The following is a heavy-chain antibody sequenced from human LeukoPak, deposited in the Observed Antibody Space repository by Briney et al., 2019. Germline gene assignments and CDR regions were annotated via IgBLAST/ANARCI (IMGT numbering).Heavy chain of an antibody. CDR3: ARERLLWFGQPYYFDY. CDR2: INHSGST. D-gene: IGHD3-10*01. V-gene: IGHV4-34*01. CDR1: GGSFSGYY. J-gene: IGHJ4*02. Sequence: SGTLSLTCAVYGGSFSGYYWSWIRQPPGKGLEWIGEINHSGSTNYNPSLKSRVTISVDTSKNQFSLKLSSVTAADTAVYYCARERLLWFGQPYYFDYWGQGTLVTVSS.